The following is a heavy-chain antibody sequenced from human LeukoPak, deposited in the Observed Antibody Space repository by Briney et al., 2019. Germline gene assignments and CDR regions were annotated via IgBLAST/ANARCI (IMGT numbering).Heavy chain of an antibody. J-gene: IGHJ5*02. CDR2: INHAGNT. CDR3: ARSHGAGLQWFAT. D-gene: IGHD3-10*01. V-gene: IGHV4-34*01. CDR1: GGSFNDYY. Sequence: PSETLSLTCGVYGGSFNDYYWSWIRQPPGKGLEWIGEINHAGNTNYNPSLKSRVSMSVDRSKSQVSLHLNSVTAADTAVYYCARSHGAGLQWFATWGQGTPVTVSS.